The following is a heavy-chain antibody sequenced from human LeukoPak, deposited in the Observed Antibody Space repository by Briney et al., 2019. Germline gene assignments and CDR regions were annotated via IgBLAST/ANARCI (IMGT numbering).Heavy chain of an antibody. CDR1: GFMFHDYA. V-gene: IGHV3-43*02. D-gene: IGHD6-19*01. J-gene: IGHJ3*02. CDR3: ARDQYSGHWYYALDI. CDR2: ISGDGGST. Sequence: GGSLRLSCAAPGFMFHDYAIHWVRQAPGKGLEWVSLISGDGGSTFYADSVKGRFTISRDNAKNSLYLQMNSLRDEDTAVYYCARDQYSGHWYYALDIWGQGTMVTVSS.